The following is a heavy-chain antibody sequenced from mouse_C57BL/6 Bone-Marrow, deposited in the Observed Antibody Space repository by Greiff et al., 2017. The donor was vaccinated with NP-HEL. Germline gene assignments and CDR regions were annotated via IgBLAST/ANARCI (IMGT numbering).Heavy chain of an antibody. D-gene: IGHD1-1*01. CDR3: ARSGYGSDWYFDV. V-gene: IGHV1-81*01. CDR1: GYTFTSYG. J-gene: IGHJ1*03. CDR2: IYPRSGNT. Sequence: VKVVESGAELARPGASVKLYCKASGYTFTSYGISWVKQRTGQGLEWIGEIYPRSGNTYYNEKFKGKATLTADKSSSTAYMELRSLTSEDSAVYFCARSGYGSDWYFDVWGTGTTVTVSS.